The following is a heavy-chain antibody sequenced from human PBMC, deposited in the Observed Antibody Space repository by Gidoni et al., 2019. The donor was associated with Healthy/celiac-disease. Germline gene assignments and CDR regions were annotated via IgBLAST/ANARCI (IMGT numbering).Heavy chain of an antibody. Sequence: QVQLVESGGGVVQPGRSLRLSCAASGFTFSSYGMHWVRQAPGKGLEWVAVISYDGSNKYYADSVKGRFTISRDNSKNTLYLQMNSLRAEDTAVYYCAKDASPGGMDVWGQGTTVTVSS. CDR3: AKDASPGGMDV. D-gene: IGHD3-16*01. J-gene: IGHJ6*02. V-gene: IGHV3-30*18. CDR2: ISYDGSNK. CDR1: GFTFSSYG.